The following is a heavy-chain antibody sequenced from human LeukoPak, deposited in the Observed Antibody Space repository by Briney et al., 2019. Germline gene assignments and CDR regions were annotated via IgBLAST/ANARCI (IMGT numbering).Heavy chain of an antibody. Sequence: GASVKVSCKVSGGTYSSYAIRWVRQAPGQGLEWMGRIIPILGIANYAQKFQGGGAITADKSTSTAYMELSSLRSEDTAVYYCARDSGLMVRGVIISFYYYYYGMDVWGQGTTVTVSS. V-gene: IGHV1-69*04. CDR1: GGTYSSYA. CDR2: IIPILGIA. D-gene: IGHD3-10*01. CDR3: ARDSGLMVRGVIISFYYYYYGMDV. J-gene: IGHJ6*02.